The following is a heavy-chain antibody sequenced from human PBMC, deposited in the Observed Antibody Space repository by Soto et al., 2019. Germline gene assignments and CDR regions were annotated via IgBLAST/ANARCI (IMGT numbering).Heavy chain of an antibody. CDR2: INPMFNST. D-gene: IGHD3-9*01. Sequence: QVQLVQSGAEVKKPGSSVKVSCEAPGGTFDHAAITWVRQAPGQGLEWMGGINPMFNSTHYAQKFQGRVTITADAATSTAFMELRRLRSDETAVYYCARQIFAADYWGQGPLLIVSS. CDR3: ARQIFAADY. CDR1: GGTFDHAA. J-gene: IGHJ4*02. V-gene: IGHV1-69*01.